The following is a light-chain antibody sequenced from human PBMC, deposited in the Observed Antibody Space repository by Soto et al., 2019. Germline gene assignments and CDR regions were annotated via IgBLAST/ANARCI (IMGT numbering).Light chain of an antibody. CDR2: DVS. CDR3: CSYAGSYTLYV. V-gene: IGLV2-11*01. Sequence: QSVLTQPRSVSGSPGPSVTISCTGTSSDVGGYNYVSWYQQYPGKAPKLMIYDVSKRPSGVPDRFSGSKSGNTASLTISGLQAEDEADYYCCSYAGSYTLYVFGTGTKLTVL. CDR1: SSDVGGYNY. J-gene: IGLJ1*01.